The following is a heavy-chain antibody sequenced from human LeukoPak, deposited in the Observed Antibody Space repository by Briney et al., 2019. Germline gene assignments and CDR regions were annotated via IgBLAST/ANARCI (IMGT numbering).Heavy chain of an antibody. CDR3: IRDEALWRLDY. J-gene: IGHJ4*02. D-gene: IGHD2-21*01. CDR2: IDEGGSNA. CDR1: GFTFSNHW. V-gene: IGHV3-74*03. Sequence: GGSLRLSCAASGFTFSNHWMHWVRQAPGKGLVWVSRIDEGGSNAMYADSVKGRFSISRDNAKNSVNLQMNSLRAEDTGVYYCIRDEALWRLDYWGQGTLVTVSS.